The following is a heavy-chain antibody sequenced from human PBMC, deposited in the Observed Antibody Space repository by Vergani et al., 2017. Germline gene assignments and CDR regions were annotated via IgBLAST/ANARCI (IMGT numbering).Heavy chain of an antibody. V-gene: IGHV1-24*01. CDR3: ATSRPYSSSWYDAFDI. J-gene: IGHJ3*02. CDR1: GYTLTELS. Sequence: QVQLVQSGAEVKKPGSSVKVSCKVSGYTLTELSMHWVRQAPGKGLEWMGGFDPEDGETIYAQKFQGRVTMTEDTSTDTAYMELSSLRSEDTAVYYCATSRPYSSSWYDAFDIWGQGTMVTVSS. CDR2: FDPEDGET. D-gene: IGHD6-13*01.